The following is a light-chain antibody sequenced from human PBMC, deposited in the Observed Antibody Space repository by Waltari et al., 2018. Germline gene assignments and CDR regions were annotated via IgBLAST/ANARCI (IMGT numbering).Light chain of an antibody. J-gene: IGLJ2*01. Sequence: QSALTQPPSAPGSPGQSVTIPCTGTSRDVGRIGYVSWYQLHPGKAPKLLIYEVAKRPSGVPDRFSGSKSANTASLTVSDLQPEDEADYYCSSYGGSNNVLFGGGTKLTVL. V-gene: IGLV2-8*01. CDR1: SRDVGRIGY. CDR3: SSYGGSNNVL. CDR2: EVA.